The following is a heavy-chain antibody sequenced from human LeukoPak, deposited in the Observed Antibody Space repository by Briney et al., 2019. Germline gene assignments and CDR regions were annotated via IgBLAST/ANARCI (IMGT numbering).Heavy chain of an antibody. CDR2: IYASGST. Sequence: PSETLSLTCTVSGGSISNYYWSWIRQPAGMGLEWIGRIYASGSTSYNPSLKSRVTMSVDTSNNQFSLNLSSVTAADTAVYYCARTSARGAQFDYWGQGTLVTVSS. CDR3: ARTSARGAQFDY. V-gene: IGHV4-4*07. D-gene: IGHD3-10*01. CDR1: GGSISNYY. J-gene: IGHJ4*02.